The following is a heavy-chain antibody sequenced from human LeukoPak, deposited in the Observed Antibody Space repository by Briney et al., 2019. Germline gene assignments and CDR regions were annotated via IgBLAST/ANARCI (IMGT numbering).Heavy chain of an antibody. CDR1: GFTFSSYA. CDR3: AKDRGKLLWFGELLIFDY. Sequence: QPGGSPRLSCAASGFTFSSYAMSWVRQAPGKGLEWVSAISGSGGSTYYADSVKGRFTISRDNSKNTLYLQMNSLRAEDTAVYYCAKDRGKLLWFGELLIFDYWGQGTLVTVSS. V-gene: IGHV3-23*01. J-gene: IGHJ4*02. D-gene: IGHD3-10*01. CDR2: ISGSGGST.